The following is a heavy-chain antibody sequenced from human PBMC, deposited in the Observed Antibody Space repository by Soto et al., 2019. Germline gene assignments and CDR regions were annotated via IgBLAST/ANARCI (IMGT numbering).Heavy chain of an antibody. CDR3: ARLLYYDFWSGSPYYYYGMDV. Sequence: GESLKISCKVSGYSFTSYWIGWVRQMPGKGLEWMGIIYPGDSDTRYSPSFQGQVTISADKSISTAYLQWSSLKASDTAMYYCARLLYYDFWSGSPYYYYGMDVWGQGTTVTVSS. CDR2: IYPGDSDT. D-gene: IGHD3-3*01. CDR1: GYSFTSYW. J-gene: IGHJ6*02. V-gene: IGHV5-51*01.